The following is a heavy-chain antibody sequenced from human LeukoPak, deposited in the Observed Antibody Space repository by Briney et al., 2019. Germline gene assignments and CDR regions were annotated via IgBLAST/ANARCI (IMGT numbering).Heavy chain of an antibody. J-gene: IGHJ4*02. V-gene: IGHV4-4*02. CDR3: ARAGGYSYGRRLYLDY. CDR1: GGSISSSNW. D-gene: IGHD5-18*01. Sequence: SETLSLTCAVSGGSISSSNWWSWLRQPPGKGLEWIGEIYHSGSTNYNPSLKSRVTISVDKSKNQFSLKLSSVTAADTAVYYCARAGGYSYGRRLYLDYWGQGTLVTVSS. CDR2: IYHSGST.